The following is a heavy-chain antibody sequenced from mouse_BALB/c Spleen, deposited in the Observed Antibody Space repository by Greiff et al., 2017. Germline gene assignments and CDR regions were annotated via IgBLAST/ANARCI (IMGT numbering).Heavy chain of an antibody. CDR3: ATEIRAYGNYVWFAY. J-gene: IGHJ3*01. D-gene: IGHD2-1*01. Sequence: QVHVKQSGAELAKPGASVKMSCKASGYTFTSYWMHWVKQRPGPGLEWIGYINPSTGYTEYNQKFKDKATLTADKSSSTAYMQLSSLTSEDSAVYYCATEIRAYGNYVWFAYWGQGTLVTVSA. CDR1: GYTFTSYW. CDR2: INPSTGYT. V-gene: IGHV1-7*01.